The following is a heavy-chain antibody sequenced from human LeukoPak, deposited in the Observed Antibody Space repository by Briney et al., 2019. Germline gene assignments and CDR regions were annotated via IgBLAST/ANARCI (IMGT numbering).Heavy chain of an antibody. Sequence: ASAKDSRKASGYTFTSYYMHWVPQAPGQRLEWMGWIRSDNGKTNYAQKLQGRVTLTTDTTTSTAYMELRSLRSVDTAIYYCARDYSSGWYSVDYWGQGTLITVSS. CDR1: GYTFTSYY. CDR3: ARDYSSGWYSVDY. CDR2: IRSDNGKT. V-gene: IGHV1-18*04. D-gene: IGHD6-19*01. J-gene: IGHJ4*02.